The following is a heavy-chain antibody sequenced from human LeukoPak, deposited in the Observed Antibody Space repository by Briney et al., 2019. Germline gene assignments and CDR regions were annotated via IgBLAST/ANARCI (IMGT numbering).Heavy chain of an antibody. CDR3: ATGPRNDP. J-gene: IGHJ5*02. CDR2: VHPDKGNT. D-gene: IGHD1-14*01. CDR1: GYPFTKWE. Sequence: ASVKVSCKTSGYPFTKWEINWVRQAAGQGLEGLGWVHPDKGNTYYAQRFRGRVTMSRDTSTTTAYMELSGLRSNDTAVYFCATGPRNDPWGQGTLVTVSS. V-gene: IGHV1-8*01.